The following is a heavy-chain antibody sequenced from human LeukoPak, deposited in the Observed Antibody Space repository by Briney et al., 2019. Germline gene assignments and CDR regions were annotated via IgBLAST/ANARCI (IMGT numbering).Heavy chain of an antibody. CDR2: INPNSGGT. V-gene: IGHV1-2*02. Sequence: ASVKVSCKASGYTFTCYYMHWVRQAPGQGLEWMGWINPNSGGTNYAQKFQGRVTMTRDTSISTAYMELSRLRSDDTAVYYCARVRMVRGVIWTENWFDPWGQGTLVTVSS. D-gene: IGHD3-10*01. CDR1: GYTFTCYY. J-gene: IGHJ5*02. CDR3: ARVRMVRGVIWTENWFDP.